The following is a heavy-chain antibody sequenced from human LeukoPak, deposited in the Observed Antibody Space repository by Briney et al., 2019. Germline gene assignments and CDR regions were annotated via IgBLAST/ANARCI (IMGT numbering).Heavy chain of an antibody. D-gene: IGHD1-26*01. V-gene: IGHV1-69*05. CDR2: IIPIFGTA. CDR1: GGTFSSYA. Sequence: ASVKVSCKASGGTFSSYAISWVRQAPGQGLEWMGGIIPIFGTANYAQKFQGRVTITTDESTSTAYMELGSLRSEDTAVYYCARDSGSYYVDWFDPWGQGTLVTVSS. J-gene: IGHJ5*02. CDR3: ARDSGSYYVDWFDP.